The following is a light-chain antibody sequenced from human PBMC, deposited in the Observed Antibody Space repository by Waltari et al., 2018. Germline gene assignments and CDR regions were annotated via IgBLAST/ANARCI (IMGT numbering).Light chain of an antibody. V-gene: IGLV8-61*01. Sequence: QTVVTQEPSVSVSPGGTVTLTCAFRSGSVSTSFYPSWYQQTPGQAPRTLIYSTNTRLFGVPNRFSGSILGNKAALTIAGAQADDEADYYCVLYMDSGVWVFGRGTKLTVL. CDR2: STN. CDR1: SGSVSTSFY. J-gene: IGLJ3*02. CDR3: VLYMDSGVWV.